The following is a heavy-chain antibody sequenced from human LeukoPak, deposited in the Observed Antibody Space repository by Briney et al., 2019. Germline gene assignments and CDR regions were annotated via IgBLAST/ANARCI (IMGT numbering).Heavy chain of an antibody. CDR3: AREGHGGAIDY. V-gene: IGHV3-30-3*01. CDR2: ISYDGSKK. Sequence: GGSLRLSCAASGFAFSHFAMHWVRQAPGKGREWVALISYDGSKKSYADSVKGRFTISRDTPKNTLFLQMNSLRTEDTALYYCAREGHGGAIDYWGQGTLVTVSS. CDR1: GFAFSHFA. D-gene: IGHD1-26*01. J-gene: IGHJ4*02.